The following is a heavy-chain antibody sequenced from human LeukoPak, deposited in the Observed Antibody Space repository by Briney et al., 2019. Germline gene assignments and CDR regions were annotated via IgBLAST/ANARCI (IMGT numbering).Heavy chain of an antibody. J-gene: IGHJ4*02. D-gene: IGHD2-2*01. CDR2: ISSSSSYI. CDR3: ARGIAVVPAAIDLPYYFDY. Sequence: GGSLRLSCAASGFTFSSYSMNWVRQAPGKGLEWVSSISSSSSYIYYADSVKGRFTISRDNAKNSLYLQMNSLRAEDTAVYYCARGIAVVPAAIDLPYYFDYWGQGTLVTISS. V-gene: IGHV3-21*01. CDR1: GFTFSSYS.